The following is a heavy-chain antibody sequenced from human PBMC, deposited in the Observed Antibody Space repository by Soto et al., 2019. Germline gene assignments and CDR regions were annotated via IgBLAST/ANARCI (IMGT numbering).Heavy chain of an antibody. J-gene: IGHJ4*02. V-gene: IGHV1-69*13. D-gene: IGHD1-26*01. CDR2: IIPIFGTA. Sequence: SVKVSCKASGGTFSSYAISWVRQAPGQGLEWMGGIIPIFGTANYAQKFQGRVTITADESTSTAYMELSSLRSEDTAVYYCARAPPLVGATNPLFAYWGQGTLATVSP. CDR3: ARAPPLVGATNPLFAY. CDR1: GGTFSSYA.